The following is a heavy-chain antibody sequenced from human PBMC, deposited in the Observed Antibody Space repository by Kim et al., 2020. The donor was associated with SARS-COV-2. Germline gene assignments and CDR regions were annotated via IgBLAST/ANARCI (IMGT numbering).Heavy chain of an antibody. CDR3: AREGHHGDGCGTYDS. CDR1: GFTFSSYY. Sequence: GGSLRLSCEASGFTFSSYYMHWVRQAPGKGLVWVSRINDDGTKTYDAQSVRGRFTISRDNAKNTVYLNMNTLRAEDTAVYYCAREGHHGDGCGTYDSWGQGTLVSVSS. CDR2: INDDGTKT. J-gene: IGHJ4*02. D-gene: IGHD2-21*02. V-gene: IGHV3-74*01.